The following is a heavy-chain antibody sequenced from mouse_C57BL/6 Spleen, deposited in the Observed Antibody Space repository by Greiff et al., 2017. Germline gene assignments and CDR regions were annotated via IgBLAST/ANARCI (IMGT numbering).Heavy chain of an antibody. J-gene: IGHJ2*01. Sequence: EVTLVESEGGLVQPGSSMKLSCTASGFTFSDYYMAWVRQVPEKGLEWVANINYDGSSTYYLDSLKSRFIISRDNAKNILYLQMSSLKSEDTATYYCARTGSYYFDYWGQGTTLTVSS. V-gene: IGHV5-16*01. D-gene: IGHD4-1*01. CDR3: ARTGSYYFDY. CDR1: GFTFSDYY. CDR2: INYDGSST.